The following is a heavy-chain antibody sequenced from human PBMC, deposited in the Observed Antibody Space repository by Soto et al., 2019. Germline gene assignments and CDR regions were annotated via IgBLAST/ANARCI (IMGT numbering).Heavy chain of an antibody. CDR1: GFTFNNYA. V-gene: IGHV3-15*07. D-gene: IGHD2-15*01. CDR2: IKSKTDGGTT. J-gene: IGHJ6*02. CDR3: TTAPIVVVVAVYGMDV. Sequence: GGSLRLSCAASGFTFNNYAMNWVRQAPGKGLEWVGRIKSKTDGGTTDYAAPVKGRFTISRDDSKNTLYLQMNSLKTEDTAVYYCTTAPIVVVVAVYGMDVWGQGTTVTVSS.